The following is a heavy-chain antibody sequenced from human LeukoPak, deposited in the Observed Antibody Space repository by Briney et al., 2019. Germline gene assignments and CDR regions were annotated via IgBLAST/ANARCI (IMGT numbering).Heavy chain of an antibody. CDR3: ARHGDGYNYVTLASPINY. CDR2: IYYSGST. D-gene: IGHD5-24*01. Sequence: PSETLSLTCTVSGGSISSSSYYWGWIRRPPGKGLEWIGSIYYSGSTYYNPSLKSRVTISVDTSKNQFSLKLSSVTAADTAVYYCARHGDGYNYVTLASPINYWGQGTLVTVSS. CDR1: GGSISSSSYY. V-gene: IGHV4-39*01. J-gene: IGHJ4*02.